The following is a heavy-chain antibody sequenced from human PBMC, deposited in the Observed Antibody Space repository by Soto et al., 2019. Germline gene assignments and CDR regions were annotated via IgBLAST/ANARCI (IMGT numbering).Heavy chain of an antibody. V-gene: IGHV3-15*02. CDR2: VKSKGAGGTI. CDR3: TALGPVASRLEF. CDR1: GFTFTSAW. Sequence: EVQLVESGGALIEPGGSLRLSCAGSGFTFTSAWMSWVRQAPGKGLEWIGCVKSKGAGGTIDYGAPVKGRFTISRDDSKNLVYLQMNSLKTEDTAVYYCTALGPVASRLEFWGQGTLVTVSS. J-gene: IGHJ4*02. D-gene: IGHD6-19*01.